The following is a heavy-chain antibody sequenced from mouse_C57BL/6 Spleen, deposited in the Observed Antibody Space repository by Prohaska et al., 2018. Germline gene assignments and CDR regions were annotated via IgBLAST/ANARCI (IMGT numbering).Heavy chain of an antibody. D-gene: IGHD1-1*01. V-gene: IGHV1-55*01. CDR1: FTSYW. Sequence: FTSYWITWVKQRPGQGLEWIGDIYPGSGSTNYNEKFKSKATLTVDTSSSTAYMQLSSLTSEDSAVYYCARSGYGSSYWYFDVWGTGTTVTVSS. CDR2: IYPGSGST. J-gene: IGHJ1*03. CDR3: ARSGYGSSYWYFDV.